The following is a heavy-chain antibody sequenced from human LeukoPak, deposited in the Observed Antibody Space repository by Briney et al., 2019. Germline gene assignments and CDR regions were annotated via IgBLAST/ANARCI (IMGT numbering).Heavy chain of an antibody. CDR3: AREGGKPNDAFDI. CDR2: INPNTGGT. Sequence: ASVKVSFKASGYTFTVYHMHWVRQPPGQGLEWMGWINPNTGGTNYAQNFQGRVTITRDTSISTVYMELSRLRSDDTAVYYCAREGGKPNDAFDIWGQGTMVTVSS. V-gene: IGHV1-2*02. CDR1: GYTFTVYH. J-gene: IGHJ3*02. D-gene: IGHD4-23*01.